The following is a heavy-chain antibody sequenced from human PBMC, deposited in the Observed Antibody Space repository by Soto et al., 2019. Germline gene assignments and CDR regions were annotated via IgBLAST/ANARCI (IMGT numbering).Heavy chain of an antibody. Sequence: VGSLRLSCVASGFPFSSYAMSWVRQTPGKGLEWVSGISGSGGRTYYADSVKGRFTISRDNSNNTLSLQMHILRVEDTAVYFCAKGGYYSLFDIWGQGTMVTVSS. CDR3: AKGGYYSLFDI. CDR1: GFPFSSYA. D-gene: IGHD3-16*01. CDR2: ISGSGGRT. V-gene: IGHV3-23*01. J-gene: IGHJ3*02.